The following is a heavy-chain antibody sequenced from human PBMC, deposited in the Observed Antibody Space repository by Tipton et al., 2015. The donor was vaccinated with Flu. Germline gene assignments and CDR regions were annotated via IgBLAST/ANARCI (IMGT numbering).Heavy chain of an antibody. D-gene: IGHD6-6*01. CDR1: GGSISSYY. CDR2: VYTSGNT. J-gene: IGHJ4*02. CDR3: AKGRGAASSSGVFDS. V-gene: IGHV4-4*07. Sequence: GLVKPSETLSLMCTVSGGSISSYYWTWIRQPAGKGLEWIGRVYTSGNTIYNPSRKSRVTMSLDASKNQFSLSLTSVTAADSAVYFCAKGRGAASSSGVFDSWGQGTLVTVSS.